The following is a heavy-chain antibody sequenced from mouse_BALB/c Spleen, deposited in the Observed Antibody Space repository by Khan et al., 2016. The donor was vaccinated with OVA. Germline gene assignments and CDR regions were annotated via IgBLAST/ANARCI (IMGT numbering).Heavy chain of an antibody. Sequence: EVELVESGGVLVQPGGSLKLSCATSGFTFSDYYMCWVRQTPEKRLEWVAYITSDGGSTYYPDTVKGRFTISRDNATNTLYLQMSRLKSEDTAIYYCARRGDVYSWFTYWGQGTLVTVSA. CDR3: ARRGDVYSWFTY. V-gene: IGHV5-12*02. D-gene: IGHD1-1*01. CDR1: GFTFSDYY. J-gene: IGHJ3*01. CDR2: ITSDGGST.